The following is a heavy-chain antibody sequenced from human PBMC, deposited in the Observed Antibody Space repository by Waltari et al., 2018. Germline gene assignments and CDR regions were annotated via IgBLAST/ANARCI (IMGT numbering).Heavy chain of an antibody. CDR2: IGTAGDT. CDR1: GFTFSSYD. Sequence: EVQLVESGGGLVQPGGSLRLSCAASGFTFSSYDMHWVRQATGKGLEWVSAIGTAGDTYYPGSVKGRFTISRENAKNSLYLQMNSLRAGDTAVYYCARGLYGDYVGYYYYGMDVWGQGTTVTVSS. CDR3: ARGLYGDYVGYYYYGMDV. V-gene: IGHV3-13*01. J-gene: IGHJ6*02. D-gene: IGHD4-17*01.